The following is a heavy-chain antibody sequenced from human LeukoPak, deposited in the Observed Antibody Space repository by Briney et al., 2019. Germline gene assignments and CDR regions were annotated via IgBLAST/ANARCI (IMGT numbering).Heavy chain of an antibody. V-gene: IGHV7-4-1*02. Sequence: ASVKVSCEASGYTFTSYAMNWVRQAPGQGLEWMGWINTNTGNPTYAQGFTGRFVFSLDTSVSTAYLQISSLKAEDTAVYYCARDWMVRGVPSLVDYWGQGTLVTVSS. J-gene: IGHJ4*02. CDR3: ARDWMVRGVPSLVDY. CDR2: INTNTGNP. D-gene: IGHD3-10*01. CDR1: GYTFTSYA.